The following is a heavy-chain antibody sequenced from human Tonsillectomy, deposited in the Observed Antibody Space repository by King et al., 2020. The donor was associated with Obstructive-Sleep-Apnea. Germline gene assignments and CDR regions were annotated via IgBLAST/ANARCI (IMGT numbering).Heavy chain of an antibody. CDR1: GGSITSSSYY. J-gene: IGHJ5*02. D-gene: IGHD3-10*01. CDR2: IYYSGST. CDR3: ARVRKFGFTRQVHDWFDP. Sequence: PLQESGPGLVKPSETLSLTCTVSGGSITSSSYYWGWIRQPPGKGLEWIGSIYYSGSTYYNPSLKSRVTISIDTSKNQFSLKLRSVTAADTAVYYCARVRKFGFTRQVHDWFDPWGQGTLVTVSS. V-gene: IGHV4-39*07.